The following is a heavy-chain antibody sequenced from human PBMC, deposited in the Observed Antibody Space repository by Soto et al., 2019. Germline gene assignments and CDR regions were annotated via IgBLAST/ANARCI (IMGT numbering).Heavy chain of an antibody. V-gene: IGHV1-46*03. J-gene: IGHJ4*02. Sequence: ASVKVSCKASGYTFTNYYMHWVRQAPGQGPEWMGEINPSGDTTSYAQKFQGRVTMTRDASTSTFYMELSSLRSEDTAVYYCARDHYDISGYLRGSSVDYWGQGTLVTVSS. D-gene: IGHD3-22*01. CDR2: INPSGDTT. CDR1: GYTFTNYY. CDR3: ARDHYDISGYLRGSSVDY.